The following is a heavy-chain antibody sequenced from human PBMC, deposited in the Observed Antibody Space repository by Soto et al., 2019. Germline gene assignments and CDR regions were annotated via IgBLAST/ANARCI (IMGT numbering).Heavy chain of an antibody. CDR3: ARERAGYSYGDS. CDR2: VNIHSGDT. CDR1: GYIFTDYG. Sequence: QVQLVQSGAEVKKPGASVKVSCKASGYIFTDYGISWVRQAPGQGLEWMGWVNIHSGDTNHAQNLQGRVNMTTDRSTATASLELRSLRLDETAVYYCARERAGYSYGDSWGQGTLVTVSS. V-gene: IGHV1-18*01. D-gene: IGHD5-18*01. J-gene: IGHJ4*02.